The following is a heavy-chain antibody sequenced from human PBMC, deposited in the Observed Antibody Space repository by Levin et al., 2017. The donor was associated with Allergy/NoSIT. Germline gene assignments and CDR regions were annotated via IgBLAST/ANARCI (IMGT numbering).Heavy chain of an antibody. J-gene: IGHJ4*02. Sequence: LSLTCAASGFTFSSYGMHWVRQAPGKGLEWVAVIWYDGSNKYYADSVKGRFTISRDNSKNTLYLQMNSLRAEDTAVYYCAREMGLKYSSGWYKHFDYWGQGTLVTVSS. CDR2: IWYDGSNK. V-gene: IGHV3-33*01. D-gene: IGHD6-19*01. CDR1: GFTFSSYG. CDR3: AREMGLKYSSGWYKHFDY.